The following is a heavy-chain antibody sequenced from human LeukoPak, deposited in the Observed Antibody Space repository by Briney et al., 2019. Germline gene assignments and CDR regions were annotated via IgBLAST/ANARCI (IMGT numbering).Heavy chain of an antibody. V-gene: IGHV3-30*02. Sequence: GGSLRLSCAASGFTFSSYGMHWVRQAPGKGLEWVAFIRYDGSNKYYADSVKGRFTISRDNSKNTLYLQMNSLRAEDTAVYYCARSYDSSDEDAFDIWGRGTMVTVSS. J-gene: IGHJ3*02. CDR2: IRYDGSNK. CDR3: ARSYDSSDEDAFDI. D-gene: IGHD3-22*01. CDR1: GFTFSSYG.